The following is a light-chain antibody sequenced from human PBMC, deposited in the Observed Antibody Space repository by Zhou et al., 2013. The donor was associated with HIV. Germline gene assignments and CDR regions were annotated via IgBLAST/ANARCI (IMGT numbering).Light chain of an antibody. CDR2: AAT. CDR1: QGISTF. Sequence: DIQMTQSPTSLSASAGDRVTISCRASQGISTFLAWYQQKSGKVPKLLIHAATTLESGIPSRFSGSGSGTDFTLTISSLQPEDVATYYCQKYNSAPLTFGGGTKVEI. CDR3: QKYNSAPLT. J-gene: IGKJ4*01. V-gene: IGKV1-27*01.